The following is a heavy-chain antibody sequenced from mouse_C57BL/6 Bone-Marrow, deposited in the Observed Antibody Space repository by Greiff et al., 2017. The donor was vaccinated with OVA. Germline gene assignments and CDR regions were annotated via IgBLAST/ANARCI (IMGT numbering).Heavy chain of an antibody. CDR1: GFTFSDYG. Sequence: EVMLVESGGGLVKPGGSLKLSCAASGFTFSDYGMHWVRQAPEKGLEWVAYISSGSSTIYYADTVKGRFTISRDNAKNTLFLQRTSLRSEDTAMYYCARPGDYDVSWFAYWGQGTLVTVSA. V-gene: IGHV5-17*01. J-gene: IGHJ3*01. CDR3: ARPGDYDVSWFAY. CDR2: ISSGSSTI. D-gene: IGHD2-4*01.